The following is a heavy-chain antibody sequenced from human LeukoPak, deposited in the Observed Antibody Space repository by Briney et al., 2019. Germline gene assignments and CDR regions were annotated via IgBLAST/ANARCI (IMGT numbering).Heavy chain of an antibody. J-gene: IGHJ3*02. V-gene: IGHV3-30*18. CDR3: AKDLSPSDDAFDI. CDR1: GFTFSSYA. CDR2: ISYDGSNK. Sequence: GGSLRLSCAASGFTFSSYAMSWVRQAPGKGLEWVAVISYDGSNKYYADSVKGRFTISRDNSKNTLYLQMNSLRAEDTAVYYCAKDLSPSDDAFDIWGQGTMVTVSS.